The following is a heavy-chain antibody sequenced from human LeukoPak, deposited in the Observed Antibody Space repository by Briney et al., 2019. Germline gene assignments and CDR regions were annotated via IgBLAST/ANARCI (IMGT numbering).Heavy chain of an antibody. CDR1: GFTFSSYA. Sequence: GGSLRLSCAASGFTFSSYAMHWVRQAPGKGLEWVAVISYDGSNKYYADSVKGRFTISRDNSKNTLYLRMNSLRAEDTAVYYCARATTAAAADFDYWGQGTLVTVSS. V-gene: IGHV3-30*14. CDR3: ARATTAAAADFDY. D-gene: IGHD6-13*01. J-gene: IGHJ4*02. CDR2: ISYDGSNK.